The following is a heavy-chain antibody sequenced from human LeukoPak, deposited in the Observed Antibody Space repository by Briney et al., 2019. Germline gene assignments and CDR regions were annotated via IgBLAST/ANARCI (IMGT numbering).Heavy chain of an antibody. V-gene: IGHV3-30-3*01. CDR3: ARDPFDY. Sequence: PGRSLRLSCAASGFTFRSYAVHWVRQAPGKGLEWVAVISYDGSNKYYADSVKGRFTISRDNSKNTLYLQMNSLRAEDTAVYYCARDPFDYWGQGTLVTVSS. J-gene: IGHJ4*02. CDR2: ISYDGSNK. CDR1: GFTFRSYA.